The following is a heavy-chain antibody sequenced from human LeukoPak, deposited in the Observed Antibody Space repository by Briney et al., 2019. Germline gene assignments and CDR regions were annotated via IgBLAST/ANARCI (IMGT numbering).Heavy chain of an antibody. CDR3: ASELSVHLRYNSGSYFDY. V-gene: IGHV3-11*01. Sequence: GGSLRLSCAASGFTFTDHYMTWIRQTPGKGLEWLSYIDNSGSATYYVDSVEGRFTISRDNTKKSLYLQMNNLRAEDTAVYYCASELSVHLRYNSGSYFDYWGQGALVTVSS. CDR2: IDNSGSAT. D-gene: IGHD6-25*01. J-gene: IGHJ4*02. CDR1: GFTFTDHY.